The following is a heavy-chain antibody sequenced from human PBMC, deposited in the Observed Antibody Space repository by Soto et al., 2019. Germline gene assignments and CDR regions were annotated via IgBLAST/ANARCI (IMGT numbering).Heavy chain of an antibody. D-gene: IGHD2-15*01. Sequence: GGSLRLSCAASGFTFSSYTMNWVRQAPGKGLEWVSSISSSSDYTYYADSVKGRFTISRDNAKNSLYLQMNSLRAEDTAVYYCARSGPRSPRFDYWGQGTLVTVSS. J-gene: IGHJ4*02. V-gene: IGHV3-21*01. CDR3: ARSGPRSPRFDY. CDR2: ISSSSDYT. CDR1: GFTFSSYT.